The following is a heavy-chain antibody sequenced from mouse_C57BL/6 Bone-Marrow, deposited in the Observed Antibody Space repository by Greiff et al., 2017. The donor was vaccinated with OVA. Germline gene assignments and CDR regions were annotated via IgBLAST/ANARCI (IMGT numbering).Heavy chain of an antibody. CDR1: GFSLTSYG. CDR2: IWSDGST. Sequence: VQLQQSGPGLVAPSQSLSITCTVSGFSLTSYGVHWVRQPPGKGLEWLVVIWSDGSTTYNSALKSRLSISKDNSKSQVFLKMNSLQTDDTAMYYCARPYYGYDGYAMDYWGQGTSVTVSS. J-gene: IGHJ4*01. V-gene: IGHV2-6*03. CDR3: ARPYYGYDGYAMDY. D-gene: IGHD2-9*01.